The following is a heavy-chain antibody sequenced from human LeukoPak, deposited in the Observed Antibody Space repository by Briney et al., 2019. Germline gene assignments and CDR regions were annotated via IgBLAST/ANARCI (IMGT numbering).Heavy chain of an antibody. J-gene: IGHJ4*02. CDR2: INPNSGGT. D-gene: IGHD6-13*01. CDR1: GYTFTGYY. CDR3: ASSLPQIAAAGTLNY. Sequence: ASVKVSCKASGYTFTGYYMHWVRQAPGQGLEWMGWINPNSGGTNYAQKFQGRVTMTRDTSISTAYMGLSRLRSDDTAVYYCASSLPQIAAAGTLNYWGQGTLVTVSS. V-gene: IGHV1-2*02.